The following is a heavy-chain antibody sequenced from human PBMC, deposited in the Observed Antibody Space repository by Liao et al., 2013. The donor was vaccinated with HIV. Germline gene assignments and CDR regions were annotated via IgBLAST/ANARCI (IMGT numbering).Heavy chain of an antibody. J-gene: IGHJ3*01. Sequence: QVQLQESGPGLVKPSQTLTLSCAVSGGSITSGDYYWSWIRQPPGKGLEWIGYIYYSVNTYYNPSLKRRVAISVDTSKNQFSLKLSSVTSADTAVYFCARAVSSDNYHDAFDFWGQGTMVTVSS. CDR2: IYYSVNT. D-gene: IGHD6-19*01. CDR3: ARAVSSDNYHDAFDF. V-gene: IGHV4-30-4*01. CDR1: GGSITSGDYY.